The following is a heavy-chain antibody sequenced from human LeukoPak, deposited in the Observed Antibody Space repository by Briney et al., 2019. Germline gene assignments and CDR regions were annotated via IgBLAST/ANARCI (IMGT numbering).Heavy chain of an antibody. CDR1: GGSISSYY. V-gene: IGHV4-59*01. D-gene: IGHD3-3*01. J-gene: IGHJ3*02. CDR3: ARGYYDFWSGYYSRAFDI. Sequence: SATLSLTFTVSGGSISSYYWSWIRQPPGKGLEWIGYIYYSGSTNYNPSLKSRVTISVDTSTNQFSLKLSSVTAADTAVYYCARGYYDFWSGYYSRAFDIWGQGTMVTVSS. CDR2: IYYSGST.